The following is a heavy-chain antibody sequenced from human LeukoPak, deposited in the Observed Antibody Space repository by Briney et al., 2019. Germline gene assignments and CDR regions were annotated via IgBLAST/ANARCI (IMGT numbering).Heavy chain of an antibody. CDR2: ISRSGNII. Sequence: PGGSLRLSCAASGFTFSSYEMNWVRQAPGKGLEWVSYISRSGNIIYYVDSVKGRFTISRDNAKNSLYLQMNSLRAEDTAVYYCARKDSGWHVHWGQGTLVTVSS. CDR3: ARKDSGWHVH. CDR1: GFTFSSYE. D-gene: IGHD6-19*01. J-gene: IGHJ4*02. V-gene: IGHV3-48*03.